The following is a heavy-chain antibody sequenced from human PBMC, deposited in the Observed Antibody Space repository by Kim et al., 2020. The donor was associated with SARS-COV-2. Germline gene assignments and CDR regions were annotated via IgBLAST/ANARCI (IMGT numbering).Heavy chain of an antibody. V-gene: IGHV4-59*01. CDR3: ARMRGDGSSYYGMDV. D-gene: IGHD3-10*01. J-gene: IGHJ6*02. Sequence: PSLKSRVTISVDTSNNQFSLKLSSVTAADTAVYYCARMRGDGSSYYGMDVWGQGTTVTVSS.